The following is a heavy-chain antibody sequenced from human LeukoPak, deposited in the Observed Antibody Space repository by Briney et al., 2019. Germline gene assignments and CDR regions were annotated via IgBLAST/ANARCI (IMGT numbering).Heavy chain of an antibody. V-gene: IGHV3-23*01. J-gene: IGHJ1*01. CDR1: GFTFGSYG. D-gene: IGHD3-22*01. Sequence: PGGSLRLSCEASGFTFGSYGMSWVRQAPGKGLEWVSFITPNADRTSYADSVEGRFTISRDNPRNTLYMQMNSLRDEDTAVYYCAIMHGYYDGSGYWVQWGQGTLVTVSS. CDR2: ITPNADRT. CDR3: AIMHGYYDGSGYWVQ.